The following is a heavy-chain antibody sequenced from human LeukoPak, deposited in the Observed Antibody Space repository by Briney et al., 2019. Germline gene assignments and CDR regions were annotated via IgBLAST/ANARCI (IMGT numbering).Heavy chain of an antibody. V-gene: IGHV3-20*04. CDR3: ARYLGYQDYVSAFDI. Sequence: PGGSLRLSCAASGFNLDDYGMNWVRQAPGMGLEWVSSINWNGGSTGYADSVKGRLTISRDNAKNSLYLQMNSLRAEDTALYYCARYLGYQDYVSAFDIWGQGTMVTVSS. CDR1: GFNLDDYG. J-gene: IGHJ3*02. D-gene: IGHD3-16*01. CDR2: INWNGGST.